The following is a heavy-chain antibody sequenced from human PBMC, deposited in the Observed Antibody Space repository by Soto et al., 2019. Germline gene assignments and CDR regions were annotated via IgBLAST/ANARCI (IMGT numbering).Heavy chain of an antibody. V-gene: IGHV4-4*02. D-gene: IGHD3-10*02. CDR2: IYHSGST. J-gene: IGHJ6*02. CDR3: ASVRGGYYYGMDV. Sequence: SETLSLTCAVSGGSISSSNWWSWVRQPPGKGLEWIGEIYHSGSTKYNPSLKSRVTISVDKSKNQFSLKLSSVTAADTAVYYCASVRGGYYYGMDVWGQGTTVTVSS. CDR1: GGSISSSNW.